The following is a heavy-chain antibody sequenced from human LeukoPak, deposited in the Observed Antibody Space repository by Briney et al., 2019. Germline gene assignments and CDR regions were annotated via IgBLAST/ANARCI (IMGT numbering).Heavy chain of an antibody. CDR2: IYYSGST. Sequence: SETLSLTCTVSGGSISSSSYYWGWIRQPPGKGLECIGSIYYSGSTYYNPSLKSRVTISVDTSKNQFSLKLSSVTAADTAVYYCARLRHDYSRLPDYWGQGILVIVSS. V-gene: IGHV4-39*01. CDR3: ARLRHDYSRLPDY. D-gene: IGHD4-11*01. J-gene: IGHJ4*02. CDR1: GGSISSSSYY.